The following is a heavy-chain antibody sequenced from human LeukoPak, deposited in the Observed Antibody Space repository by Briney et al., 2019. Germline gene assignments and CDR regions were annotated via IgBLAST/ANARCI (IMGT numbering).Heavy chain of an antibody. CDR2: INSDGSST. V-gene: IGHV3-74*01. Sequence: GGSLRLSCAVSGFTFSSYWMHWVRQAPGKGLVWVSRINSDGSSTSYADSVKGRFTISRDNAKNSLYLQMNSLRAEDTALYYCAKGSGYCSGGSCYSGGGIDYWGQGTLVTVSS. D-gene: IGHD2-15*01. CDR3: AKGSGYCSGGSCYSGGGIDY. CDR1: GFTFSSYW. J-gene: IGHJ4*02.